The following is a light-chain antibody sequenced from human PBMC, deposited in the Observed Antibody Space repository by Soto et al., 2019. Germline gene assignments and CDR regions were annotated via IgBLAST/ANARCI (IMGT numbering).Light chain of an antibody. CDR2: GAS. Sequence: EILMTQSPATLSVSPGGRATLSCRASQSIGSKLAWYQHKPGQAPRLLFYGASNRATGIPARFGASGSGTEFTLTISSLQSEDFAVYSCQQYDNWPPTFGGGTKVEIK. CDR3: QQYDNWPPT. V-gene: IGKV3-15*01. J-gene: IGKJ4*01. CDR1: QSIGSK.